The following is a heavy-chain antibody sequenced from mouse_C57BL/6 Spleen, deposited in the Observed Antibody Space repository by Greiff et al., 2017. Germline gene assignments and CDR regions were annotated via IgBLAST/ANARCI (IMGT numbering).Heavy chain of an antibody. CDR1: GYSITSGYY. Sequence: EVQLVESGPGLVKPSQSLSLTCSVTGYSITSGYYWNCIRQFPGNKLEWMGYISYDGSNNYNPSLKNRNSSTRDTSKKQFFLKLNAVTTEDTATYYCARGYYYAMDYWGQGTSVTVSS. J-gene: IGHJ4*01. V-gene: IGHV3-6*01. CDR2: ISYDGSN. CDR3: ARGYYYAMDY.